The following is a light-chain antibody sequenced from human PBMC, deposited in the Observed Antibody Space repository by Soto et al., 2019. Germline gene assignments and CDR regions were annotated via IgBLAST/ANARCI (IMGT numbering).Light chain of an antibody. CDR2: EVS. CDR1: SSDVGGYNY. V-gene: IGLV2-14*01. CDR3: SSFTRTTTLV. Sequence: QSVLTQPASVSGSPGQSITISCTGTSSDVGGYNYVSWYQKYPDKAPKLMIYEVSNRPSGVSDRFSGSKSGNTASLTNSGLQAEDEGDYFCSSFTRTTTLVFGGGTKVTVL. J-gene: IGLJ2*01.